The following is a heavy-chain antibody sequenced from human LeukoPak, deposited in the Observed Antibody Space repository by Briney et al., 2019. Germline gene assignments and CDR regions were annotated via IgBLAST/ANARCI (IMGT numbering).Heavy chain of an antibody. Sequence: PGGSLKLSCAASGFTFSGSAMHWVRQASGKGLEWVGRIRSKANSYATAYAASVKGRFTISRDDSKNTAYLQMNSLKTEDTAVYYCLSGQASSGWYHYWGQGTLVTVSS. CDR1: GFTFSGSA. V-gene: IGHV3-73*01. CDR3: LSGQASSGWYHY. CDR2: IRSKANSYAT. J-gene: IGHJ4*02. D-gene: IGHD6-19*01.